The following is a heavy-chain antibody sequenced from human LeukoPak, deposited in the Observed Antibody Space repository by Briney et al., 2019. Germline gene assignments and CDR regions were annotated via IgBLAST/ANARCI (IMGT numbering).Heavy chain of an antibody. Sequence: GGSLRLSCAASGFTFSSNYMTWVRQAPGKGLEWVSVIYSGGSTYYSDSVKGRFTISIDNSKNTLYLQMNSLRAEDTAVYYCATARDSSAWGYFDSWGQGTLVTVSS. CDR1: GFTFSSNY. J-gene: IGHJ4*02. CDR3: ATARDSSAWGYFDS. V-gene: IGHV3-53*01. D-gene: IGHD6-19*01. CDR2: IYSGGST.